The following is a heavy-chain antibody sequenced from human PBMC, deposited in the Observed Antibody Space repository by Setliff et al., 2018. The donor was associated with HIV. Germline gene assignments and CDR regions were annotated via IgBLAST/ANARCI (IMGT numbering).Heavy chain of an antibody. V-gene: IGHV1-46*01. Sequence: ASVKVSCKASGYTFTRYFMHCVRQAPGQGLEWLGMINPSGGSTWYAQKFQGRVTMNGDTSTNTLYMELSSLRSEDTAVYYCARGWEGGMDYWGQGTLVTVSS. CDR2: INPSGGST. CDR3: ARGWEGGMDY. J-gene: IGHJ4*02. D-gene: IGHD1-26*01. CDR1: GYTFTRYF.